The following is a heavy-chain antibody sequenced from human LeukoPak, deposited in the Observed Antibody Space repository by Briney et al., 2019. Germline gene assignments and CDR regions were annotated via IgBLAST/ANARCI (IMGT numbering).Heavy chain of an antibody. CDR1: GFTFSSYG. CDR2: ISYDGSNK. D-gene: IGHD3-10*01. Sequence: GGSLRLSCAASGFTFSSYGMHWVRQAPGKGLEWVAVISYDGSNKYYADSVKGRFTISRDNSKNTLYLQMNSLRAEDTALYYCAKGRGLGYYYGSGRRGYFDYWGQGTLVTVSS. V-gene: IGHV3-30*18. J-gene: IGHJ4*02. CDR3: AKGRGLGYYYGSGRRGYFDY.